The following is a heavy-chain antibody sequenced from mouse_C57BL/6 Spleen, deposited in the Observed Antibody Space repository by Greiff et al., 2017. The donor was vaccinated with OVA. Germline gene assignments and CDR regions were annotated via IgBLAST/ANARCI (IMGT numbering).Heavy chain of an antibody. Sequence: DVKLQESGPGLVKPSQSLSLTCSVTGYSITSGYYWNWIRQFPGNKLEWMGYISYDGSNNYNPSLKNRISITRDTSKNQFFLKLNSVTTEDTATYYCAIYDAWFAYWGQGTLVTVSA. D-gene: IGHD2-12*01. CDR1: GYSITSGYY. CDR3: AIYDAWFAY. J-gene: IGHJ3*01. V-gene: IGHV3-6*01. CDR2: ISYDGSN.